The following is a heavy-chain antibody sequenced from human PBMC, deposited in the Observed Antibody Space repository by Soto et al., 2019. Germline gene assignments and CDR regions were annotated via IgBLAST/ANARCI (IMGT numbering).Heavy chain of an antibody. D-gene: IGHD3-22*01. J-gene: IGHJ4*01. Sequence: PSETLSLTCTASGGSISSGGYYWSWIRQHPGKGLEWIGYIYNSGSTYYNPSIYNSGSTYYNPSLKSRVTISVDTSKNQFSLKLSSVTAADTAVYYCARHFVAVVIKGWGHWGHGTLVTVSS. CDR1: GGSISSGGYY. CDR2: IYNSGSTYYNPSIYNSGST. V-gene: IGHV4-31*03. CDR3: ARHFVAVVIKGWGH.